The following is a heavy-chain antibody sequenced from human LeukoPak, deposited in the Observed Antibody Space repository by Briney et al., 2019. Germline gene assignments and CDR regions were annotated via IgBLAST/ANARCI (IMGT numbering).Heavy chain of an antibody. D-gene: IGHD5-18*01. Sequence: SETLSLTCTVSGGSISSSSYYRGWIRQPPGKGLEWIGSIYYSGSTYYNPSLKSRVTISVDTSKNQFSLKLSSVTAADTAVYYCARGIQLWLRPLYYFDYWGQGTLVTVSS. CDR1: GGSISSSSYY. CDR2: IYYSGST. CDR3: ARGIQLWLRPLYYFDY. J-gene: IGHJ4*02. V-gene: IGHV4-39*01.